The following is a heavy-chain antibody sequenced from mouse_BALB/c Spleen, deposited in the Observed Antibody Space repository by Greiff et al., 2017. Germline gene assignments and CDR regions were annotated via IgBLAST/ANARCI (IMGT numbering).Heavy chain of an antibody. CDR3: TTYYRYDGGFDY. CDR1: GYTFTSYW. CDR2: IYPSDSYT. V-gene: IGHV1-69*02. Sequence: VQLHQPGAELVRPGASVKLSCKASGYTFTSYWINWVKQRPGQGLEWIGNIYPSDSYTNYNQKFKDKATLTVDKSSSTAYMQLSSPTSEDSAVYYCTTYYRYDGGFDYWGQGTTLTVSS. D-gene: IGHD2-14*01. J-gene: IGHJ2*01.